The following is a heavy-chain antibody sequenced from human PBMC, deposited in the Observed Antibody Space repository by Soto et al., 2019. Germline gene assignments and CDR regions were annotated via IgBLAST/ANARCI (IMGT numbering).Heavy chain of an antibody. J-gene: IGHJ4*02. CDR1: GGTFSSYT. Sequence: QVQLVQSGAEVKKPGSSVKVSCKASGGTFSSYTISWVRQAPGQGLEWMGRIIPILGIANYAQKFQGRVTITADKSTGTAYMELSSLRSEDTAVYYCALSIVVVPAAIDYWGQGTLVTVSS. D-gene: IGHD2-2*02. CDR2: IIPILGIA. CDR3: ALSIVVVPAAIDY. V-gene: IGHV1-69*02.